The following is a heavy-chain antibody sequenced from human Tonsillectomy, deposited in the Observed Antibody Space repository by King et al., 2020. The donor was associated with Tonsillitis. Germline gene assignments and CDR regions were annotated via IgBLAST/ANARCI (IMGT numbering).Heavy chain of an antibody. J-gene: IGHJ4*02. CDR1: GFTFSSYW. CDR2: IKSDGSST. Sequence: VQLVESGGGLVQPGGSLRLSCAASGFTFSSYWMHWARQAPGKGLVWVSRIKSDGSSTSYADSVKGRFTISRDKAKNTLYLQMNSLSAADTAVYYCAALTTTPPVVPAPSGYFDYWGQGTLAT. V-gene: IGHV3-74*01. CDR3: AALTTTPPVVPAPSGYFDY. D-gene: IGHD2-2*01.